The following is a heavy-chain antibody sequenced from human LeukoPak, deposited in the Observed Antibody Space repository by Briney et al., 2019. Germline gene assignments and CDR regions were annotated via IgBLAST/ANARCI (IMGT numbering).Heavy chain of an antibody. V-gene: IGHV3-30*02. CDR1: GIPFTTSD. Sequence: GGSLRLSCTASGIPFTTSDMHWVRQAPGKGLEWVALIRTDGSNTYYADSGKGRFTISRDTAKNSLYLEMNSLRAEDTALYYCAKDNGSGYGDPGFIDYCSQRTLATV. D-gene: IGHD4-17*01. J-gene: IGHJ4*02. CDR3: AKDNGSGYGDPGFIDY. CDR2: IRTDGSNT.